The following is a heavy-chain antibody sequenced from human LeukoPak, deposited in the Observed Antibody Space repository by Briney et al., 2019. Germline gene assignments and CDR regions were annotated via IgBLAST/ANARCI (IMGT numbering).Heavy chain of an antibody. V-gene: IGHV4-39*01. J-gene: IGHJ4*02. D-gene: IGHD6-13*01. CDR1: GGSISSSSYY. Sequence: SETLSLTCTVSGGSISSSSYYWGWIRQPPGKGLEWIGSIYYSGSIYYNPSLKSRVTISVDTSKNQFSLKLSSVTAADTAVYYCARRGVAAAGEDADFDYWGQGTLVTVSS. CDR2: IYYSGSI. CDR3: ARRGVAAAGEDADFDY.